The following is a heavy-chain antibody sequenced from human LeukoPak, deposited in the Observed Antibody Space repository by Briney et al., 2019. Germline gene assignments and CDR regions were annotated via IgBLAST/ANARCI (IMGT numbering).Heavy chain of an antibody. CDR1: GYTFTSHF. V-gene: IGHV1-46*01. D-gene: IGHD2-21*01. J-gene: IGHJ3*02. Sequence: ASVKVSCKASGYTFTSHFMHWVRQAPGQGLEWMGIINPSGGSTSYAQKFQGRVTMTRDTSTSTVYMELSSLRSEDTAVYYCASSGGDRAFDIWGQGTMVTVSS. CDR3: ASSGGDRAFDI. CDR2: INPSGGST.